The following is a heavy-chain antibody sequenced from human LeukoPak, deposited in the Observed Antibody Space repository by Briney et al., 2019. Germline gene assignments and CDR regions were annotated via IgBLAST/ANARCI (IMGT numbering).Heavy chain of an antibody. Sequence: ASVKVSCKASGYTFTSYGMSWVRQAPGQGLEWVGWISAYNGNTNYAQKLQGRVTMTTDTSTSTVYMELRSLRSDDTAVYYCAREWYGMVTPGDFYYMDVWGKGTTVTVSS. CDR1: GYTFTSYG. CDR2: ISAYNGNT. V-gene: IGHV1-18*01. J-gene: IGHJ6*03. D-gene: IGHD2-21*02. CDR3: AREWYGMVTPGDFYYMDV.